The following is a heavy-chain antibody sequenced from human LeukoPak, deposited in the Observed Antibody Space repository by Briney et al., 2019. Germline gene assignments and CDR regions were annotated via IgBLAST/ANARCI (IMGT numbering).Heavy chain of an antibody. D-gene: IGHD1-14*01. CDR2: IYYSGRT. J-gene: IGHJ4*02. V-gene: IGHV4-39*01. Sequence: SETLSLTCTVSGGSISANNYYWVWIRQPPGKGLEWIGSIYYSGRTYYNPSLKSRVTISVDTLKNQFSLKLSSVTAADTAVYYCARLSDAHRYFDYWGQGTLVTVSS. CDR1: GGSISANNYY. CDR3: ARLSDAHRYFDY.